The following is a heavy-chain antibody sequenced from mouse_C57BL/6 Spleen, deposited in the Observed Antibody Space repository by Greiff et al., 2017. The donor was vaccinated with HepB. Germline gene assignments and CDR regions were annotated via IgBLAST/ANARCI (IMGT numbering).Heavy chain of an antibody. CDR2: INPSNGGT. V-gene: IGHV1-53*01. Sequence: QVQLQQPGTELVKPGASVKLSCKASGYTFTSYWMHWVKQRPGQGLEWIGKINPSNGGTNYNEKFKSKATLTVDKSSSTAYMQLSSLTSEDSAVYYCCRKGNSYYYAMDYWGQGTSVTVSS. CDR3: CRKGNSYYYAMDY. CDR1: GYTFTSYW. D-gene: IGHD2-1*01. J-gene: IGHJ4*01.